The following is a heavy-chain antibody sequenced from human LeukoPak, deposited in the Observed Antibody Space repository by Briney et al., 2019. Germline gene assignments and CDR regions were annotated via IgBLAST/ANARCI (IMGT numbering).Heavy chain of an antibody. CDR3: ARGYYDSSGYELDY. J-gene: IGHJ4*02. V-gene: IGHV3-20*04. CDR1: GFTFDDYG. D-gene: IGHD3-22*01. Sequence: GGSLRLSCAASGFTFDDYGMSWVRQAPGKGLEWVSGINWNGGSTGYADSVKGRFTISRDNAKNSLYLQMNSLRAEDTAVYYCARGYYDSSGYELDYWGQGTLVTVSS. CDR2: INWNGGST.